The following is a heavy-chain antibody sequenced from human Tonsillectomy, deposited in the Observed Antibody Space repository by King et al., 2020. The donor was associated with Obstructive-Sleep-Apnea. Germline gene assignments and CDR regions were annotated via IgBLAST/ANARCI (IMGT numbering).Heavy chain of an antibody. Sequence: VQLVESGGGVVQPGRSLRLSCAASGFTFSSYGMHWVRQAPGKGLEWVAVIWYDGSNKYYADSVKGRFTISSDNSKNTLYLQMNSLRAEDTAVYYCAKAFGSCSSTSCSGHGDYYYGMDVWGQGTTVTVSS. CDR2: IWYDGSNK. CDR1: GFTFSSYG. V-gene: IGHV3-33*06. D-gene: IGHD2-2*01. J-gene: IGHJ6*02. CDR3: AKAFGSCSSTSCSGHGDYYYGMDV.